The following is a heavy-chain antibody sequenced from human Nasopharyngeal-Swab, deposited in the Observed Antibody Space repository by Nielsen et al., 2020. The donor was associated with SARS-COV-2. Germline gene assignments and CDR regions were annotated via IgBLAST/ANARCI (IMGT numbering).Heavy chain of an antibody. D-gene: IGHD6-19*01. J-gene: IGHJ5*02. Sequence: GGSLRLSCAASGFTFKSYAMSWVRQAPGKGLDWVSVLSGSGATTYHADPVKGRFTLPRDNSQNTVYLQMNNLRVEDTARYYCAKGVEQWLVAGNLFDPWGQGTMVTVSS. CDR2: LSGSGATT. V-gene: IGHV3-23*01. CDR3: AKGVEQWLVAGNLFDP. CDR1: GFTFKSYA.